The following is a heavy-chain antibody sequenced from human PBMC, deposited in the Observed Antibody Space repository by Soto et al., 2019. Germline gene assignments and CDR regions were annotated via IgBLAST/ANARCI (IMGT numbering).Heavy chain of an antibody. CDR1: GYSFTSYW. J-gene: IGHJ6*02. V-gene: IGHV5-10-1*01. Sequence: GESLKISCKGSGYSFTSYWISWVRQMPGKCLEWMGRIDPSDSYTNYSPSFQGHVTISADKSISTAYLQWSSLKASDTAMYYCARHDLVSCWMDLDYYYGMYFWGQGTTVPVS. D-gene: IGHD3-16*01. CDR2: IDPSDSYT. CDR3: ARHDLVSCWMDLDYYYGMYF.